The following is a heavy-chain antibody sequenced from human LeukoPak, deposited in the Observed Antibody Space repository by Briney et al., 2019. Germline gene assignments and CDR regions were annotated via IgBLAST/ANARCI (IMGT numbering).Heavy chain of an antibody. CDR1: GGSISSSSYY. J-gene: IGHJ4*02. CDR3: ARVDTMIVVVD. D-gene: IGHD3-22*01. Sequence: TLSLTCTVSGGSISSSSYYWSWIRQPAGKGLEWIGRIYTSGSTNYNPSLKSRVTMSVDTSKTQFSLKLSSVTAADTAVYYCARVDTMIVVVDWGQGTLVTVSS. CDR2: IYTSGST. V-gene: IGHV4-61*02.